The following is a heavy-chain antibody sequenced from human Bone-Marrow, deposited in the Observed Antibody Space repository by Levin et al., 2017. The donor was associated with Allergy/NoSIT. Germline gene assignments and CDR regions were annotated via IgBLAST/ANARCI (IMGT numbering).Heavy chain of an antibody. D-gene: IGHD3-16*01. CDR2: ISSSSSYI. Sequence: SGGSLRLSCAASGFTFSSYSMNWVRQAPGKGLEWVSSISSSSSYIYYADSVKGRFTISRDNAKNSLYLQMNSLRAEDTAVYYCARDRNDWGHYYYYYGMDVWGQGTTVTVSS. CDR3: ARDRNDWGHYYYYYGMDV. J-gene: IGHJ6*02. CDR1: GFTFSSYS. V-gene: IGHV3-21*01.